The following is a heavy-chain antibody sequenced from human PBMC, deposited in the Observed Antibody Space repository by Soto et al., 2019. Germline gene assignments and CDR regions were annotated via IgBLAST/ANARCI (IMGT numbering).Heavy chain of an antibody. Sequence: DTLSPTCTSSVPSISIYYWSWIRQPPGKGLEWXGYXXYXXSXXXXXPXXXRVTISGDTSKSQISRKRSYVTAADTAVYYRARDDIAAAGCQDYDSWGQGTMVT. J-gene: IGHJ3*02. CDR3: ARDDIAAAGCQDYDS. CDR1: VPSISIYY. D-gene: IGHD6-13*01. V-gene: IGHV4-59*12. CDR2: XXYXXSX.